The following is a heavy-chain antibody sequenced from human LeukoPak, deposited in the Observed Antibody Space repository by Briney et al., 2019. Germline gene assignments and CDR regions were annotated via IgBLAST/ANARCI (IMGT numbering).Heavy chain of an antibody. J-gene: IGHJ4*02. D-gene: IGHD3-16*01. CDR2: IIVGSGAT. V-gene: IGHV1-58*01. CDR1: GFTSTNFA. Sequence: SVKVSCKATGFTSTNFAVQWVRQARGQRLEWIGWIIVGSGATKCAQDFQERVTITRDLSTSTLYMELRSLTSEDTAVYYCAADLSNPRMGASYLDSWGQGTLVTVSS. CDR3: AADLSNPRMGASYLDS.